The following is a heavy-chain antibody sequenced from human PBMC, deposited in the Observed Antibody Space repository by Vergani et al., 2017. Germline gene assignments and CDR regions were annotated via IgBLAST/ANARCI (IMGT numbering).Heavy chain of an antibody. D-gene: IGHD3-22*01. Sequence: EVQLLESGGGLVQPGGSLRLSCAASGFTFSSYSMNWVRQAPGKGLEWVSGISWNSGSIGYADSVKGRFTISRDNAKNSLYLQMNSLRAEDTALYYCAKDIGSYYDSSSYYDYWGQGTLVTVSS. CDR3: AKDIGSYYDSSSYYDY. CDR1: GFTFSSYS. CDR2: ISWNSGSI. V-gene: IGHV3-9*01. J-gene: IGHJ4*02.